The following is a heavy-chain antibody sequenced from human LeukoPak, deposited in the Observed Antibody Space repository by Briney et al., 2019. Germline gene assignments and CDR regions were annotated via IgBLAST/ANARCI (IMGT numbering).Heavy chain of an antibody. CDR2: IYYSGST. D-gene: IGHD1-26*01. CDR1: GGSISSYY. Sequence: SETLSLTCTVSGGSISSYYWSWIRQPPGKGLEWIGYIYYSGSTNYNPSLKSRVTISVDTSKNQFSLKLSSVTAADTAVYYCAREMNSGSYYFDYWGQGTLVAVSS. V-gene: IGHV4-59*01. CDR3: AREMNSGSYYFDY. J-gene: IGHJ4*02.